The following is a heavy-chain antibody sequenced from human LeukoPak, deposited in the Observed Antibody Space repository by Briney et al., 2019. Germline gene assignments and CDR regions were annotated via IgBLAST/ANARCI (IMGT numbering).Heavy chain of an antibody. J-gene: IGHJ4*02. D-gene: IGHD6-13*01. CDR3: ARAQYSSSWYDY. CDR1: GGSISSYY. Sequence: SETLSLTCTVSGGSISSYYWSWIRQPPGKGLEWIGYTYYSGSTNYNPSLKSRVTISVDTSKNQFSLKLSSVTAADTAVYYCARAQYSSSWYDYWGQGTLVTVSS. V-gene: IGHV4-59*08. CDR2: TYYSGST.